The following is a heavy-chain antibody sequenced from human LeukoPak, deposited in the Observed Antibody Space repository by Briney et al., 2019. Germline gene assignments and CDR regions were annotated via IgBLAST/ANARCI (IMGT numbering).Heavy chain of an antibody. V-gene: IGHV4-61*02. CDR3: ATERPSTDYYYYYYMDV. D-gene: IGHD4-17*01. CDR1: GGSISSGSYY. J-gene: IGHJ6*03. Sequence: SQTLSLTCTVSGGSISSGSYYWSWIRQPAGKGLEWIGRIYTSGSTNYNPSLKGRVTISVDTPKNQFSLKLSSVTAADTAVYYCATERPSTDYYYYYYMDVWGKGTTVTVSS. CDR2: IYTSGST.